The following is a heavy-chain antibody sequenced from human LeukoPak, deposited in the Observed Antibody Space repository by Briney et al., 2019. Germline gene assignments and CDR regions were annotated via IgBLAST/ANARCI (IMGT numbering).Heavy chain of an antibody. CDR3: ARVTELEHSSGRERAYDY. CDR1: GYTFTSYG. CDR2: ISAYNGNT. D-gene: IGHD6-19*01. J-gene: IGHJ4*02. Sequence: ASVKVSCKASGYTFTSYGISWVRQAPGQGLEWMGWISAYNGNTNYAQKLQGRVTMTTDTSTSTAYMELRSLRSDDTAVYYCARVTELEHSSGRERAYDYWGQGTLVTVSS. V-gene: IGHV1-18*01.